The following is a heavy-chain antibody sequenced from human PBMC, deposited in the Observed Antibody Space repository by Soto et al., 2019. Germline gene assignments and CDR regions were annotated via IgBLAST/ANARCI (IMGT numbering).Heavy chain of an antibody. V-gene: IGHV3-30*03. CDR3: ASARSSVGAPGGFIEF. CDR2: ISSDGKSE. J-gene: IGHJ4*02. D-gene: IGHD1-26*01. CDR1: GFTFSTYG. Sequence: QVQLVESGGGVVQPGRSLRLSCAASGFTFSTYGMHWVRQPPGKGLEWVAVISSDGKSEHYADPVKGRFSISRDNSKNTLSLQMNSLRVEDTAVYYCASARSSVGAPGGFIEFWGQGSLVTVSS.